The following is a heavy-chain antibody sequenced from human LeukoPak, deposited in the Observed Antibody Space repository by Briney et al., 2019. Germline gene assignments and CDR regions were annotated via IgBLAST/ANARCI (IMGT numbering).Heavy chain of an antibody. J-gene: IGHJ4*02. CDR3: ARPIAAAGV. CDR1: GFTVSSNY. Sequence: GGSLRLSCAASGFTVSSNYMSWVRQAPGKGLDWVSVIFSGGGRNYADSVKGRFTISRDNSKNTLYLQMNSLRAEDTAVYYCARPIAAAGVWGQGTLVTVSS. CDR2: IFSGGGR. V-gene: IGHV3-66*02. D-gene: IGHD6-13*01.